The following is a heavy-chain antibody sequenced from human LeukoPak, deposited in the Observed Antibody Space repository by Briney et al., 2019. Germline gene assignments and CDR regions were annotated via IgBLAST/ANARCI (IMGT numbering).Heavy chain of an antibody. CDR3: ARSEGQLPTGHYFDY. CDR1: GGSISNNY. D-gene: IGHD2-2*01. J-gene: IGHJ4*02. CDR2: ISYSGST. V-gene: IGHV4-59*01. Sequence: SETLSLTCTVSGGSISNNYWTWIRQPPGKGLEWIGYISYSGSTNNNPSLKSRVTISPDTSMNQFSLKLRSVTAADTALYYCARSEGQLPTGHYFDYWGQGTLVTVSS.